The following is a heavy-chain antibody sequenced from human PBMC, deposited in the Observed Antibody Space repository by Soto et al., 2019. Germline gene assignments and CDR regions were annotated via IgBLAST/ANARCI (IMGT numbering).Heavy chain of an antibody. CDR2: ISWNSGSI. J-gene: IGHJ3*02. D-gene: IGHD3-3*01. CDR3: AKGFRDFWSGYYLLDAFDI. CDR1: GFTFDDYA. V-gene: IGHV3-9*01. Sequence: LRLSCAASGFTFDDYAMHWVRQAPGKGLEWVSGISWNSGSIGYADSVKGRFTISRDNAKNSLYLQMNSLRAEDTALYYCAKGFRDFWSGYYLLDAFDIWGQGTMVTVSS.